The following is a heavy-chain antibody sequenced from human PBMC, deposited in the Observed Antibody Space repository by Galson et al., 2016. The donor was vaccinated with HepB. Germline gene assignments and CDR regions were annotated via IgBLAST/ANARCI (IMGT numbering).Heavy chain of an antibody. CDR2: ISWNSDEI. V-gene: IGHV3-9*01. Sequence: SLRLSCAASGFTFGDYAMHWVRQSPARGLEWVSGISWNSDEIAYEESVKGRFTISRDNSQKSLYLQMNGLRADDTAFYYCTRGTTVTLTPYYFDSWGQGSLVTVSS. CDR3: TRGTTVTLTPYYFDS. D-gene: IGHD4-17*01. CDR1: GFTFGDYA. J-gene: IGHJ4*02.